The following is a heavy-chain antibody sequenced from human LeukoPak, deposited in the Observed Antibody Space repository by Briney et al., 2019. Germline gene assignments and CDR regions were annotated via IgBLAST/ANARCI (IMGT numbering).Heavy chain of an antibody. J-gene: IGHJ4*02. Sequence: SETLSLTCTVSGGSISSYYWGWIRQPPGKGLEWIGSMYYSGSTYYNPSLKSRVTISINTSKNQFSLKLSSVTAADTAVYYCARSSESYDSSGYYSYYFDYWGQGTLVTVSS. CDR2: MYYSGST. D-gene: IGHD3-22*01. V-gene: IGHV4-39*07. CDR1: GGSISSYY. CDR3: ARSSESYDSSGYYSYYFDY.